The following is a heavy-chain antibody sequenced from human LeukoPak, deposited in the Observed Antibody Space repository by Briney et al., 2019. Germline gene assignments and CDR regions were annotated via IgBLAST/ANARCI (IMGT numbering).Heavy chain of an antibody. CDR2: IYDSGST. CDR3: ACLTTADAFDI. CDR1: GGSINSYY. Sequence: SSETLSLTCTVSGGSINSYYWSWIRQPPGKGLEWIGYIYDSGSTNYNPSLKSRVTISVDTSKNQFSLKLSSVTAADTAVYYCACLTTADAFDIWGQGTMVTVSS. V-gene: IGHV4-59*01. J-gene: IGHJ3*02. D-gene: IGHD3-22*01.